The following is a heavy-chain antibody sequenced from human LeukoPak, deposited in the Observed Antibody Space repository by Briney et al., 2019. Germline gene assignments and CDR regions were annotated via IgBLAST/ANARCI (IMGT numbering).Heavy chain of an antibody. J-gene: IGHJ3*02. V-gene: IGHV3-48*01. CDR2: ISSSSSTI. Sequence: PGGSLRLSCAASGFTFSSYEMNWVRQAPGKGLEWVSYISSSSSTIYYADSVKGRFTISRDNAKNSLYLQMNSLRAEDTAVYYCARVLLSRWPHDAFDIWGQGTMVTVSS. CDR1: GFTFSSYE. D-gene: IGHD4-23*01. CDR3: ARVLLSRWPHDAFDI.